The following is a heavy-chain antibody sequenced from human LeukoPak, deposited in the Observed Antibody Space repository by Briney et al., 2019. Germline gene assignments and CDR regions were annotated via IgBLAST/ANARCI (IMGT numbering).Heavy chain of an antibody. Sequence: GGALRLSCAASGFTFSSYAMSWVRQAPGKGLEWVSGISGSGGSTYYADSVKGRFTISRDNAKKSVYLQMNGLRAEDTAVYYCARSSNYFDYWGRGTLVTVSS. J-gene: IGHJ4*02. V-gene: IGHV3-23*01. CDR2: ISGSGGST. CDR3: ARSSNYFDY. D-gene: IGHD2-8*01. CDR1: GFTFSSYA.